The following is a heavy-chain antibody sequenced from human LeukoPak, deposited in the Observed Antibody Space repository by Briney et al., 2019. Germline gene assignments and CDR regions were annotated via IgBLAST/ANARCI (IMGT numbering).Heavy chain of an antibody. J-gene: IGHJ4*02. CDR3: ANYGDYRYYFDY. D-gene: IGHD4-17*01. V-gene: IGHV3-23*01. Sequence: PGGSLRLSCAASGFTFSSSAMSWVRQAPGKGLEWVSAISNNGGYTYYADSVQGRFTISRDNSKSTLCLQMNSLRAEDTAVYYCANYGDYRYYFDYWGQGTLVTVSS. CDR1: GFTFSSSA. CDR2: ISNNGGYT.